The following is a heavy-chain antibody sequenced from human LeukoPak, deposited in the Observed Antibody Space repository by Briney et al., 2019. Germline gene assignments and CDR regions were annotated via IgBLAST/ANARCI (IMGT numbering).Heavy chain of an antibody. J-gene: IGHJ4*02. CDR2: IKQDGNVK. Sequence: GGSLRLSCAASGFTFSNYWMSWVRQAPGKGLEWVASIKQDGNVKYYVDSVKGRFTISRDNAKNSLYLQMNSLRAEDTAVYYCARPAYCGGDCYFYFDYWGQGTLVTVSS. CDR1: GFTFSNYW. CDR3: ARPAYCGGDCYFYFDY. D-gene: IGHD2-21*02. V-gene: IGHV3-7*01.